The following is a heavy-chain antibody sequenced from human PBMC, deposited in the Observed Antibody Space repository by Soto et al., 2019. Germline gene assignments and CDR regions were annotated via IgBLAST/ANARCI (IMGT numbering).Heavy chain of an antibody. Sequence: PGGSLRLSCAASGFTFSSYGMHWVRQAPGKGLEWVAVISYDGSNKYYADSVKGRFTISRDNSKNTLYLQMNSLRAEDTAVYYCAKDVTIYNWNRDWFDPWGQGTLVTVSS. J-gene: IGHJ5*02. D-gene: IGHD1-20*01. CDR1: GFTFSSYG. CDR3: AKDVTIYNWNRDWFDP. CDR2: ISYDGSNK. V-gene: IGHV3-30*18.